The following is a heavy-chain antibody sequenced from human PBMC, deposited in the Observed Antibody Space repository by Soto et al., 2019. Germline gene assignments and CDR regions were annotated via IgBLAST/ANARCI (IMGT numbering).Heavy chain of an antibody. CDR1: GYTFTSYG. CDR3: ARSAYSYGDDAFDI. D-gene: IGHD5-18*01. CDR2: ISAYNGNT. V-gene: IGHV1-18*01. J-gene: IGHJ3*02. Sequence: GASVKVSCKASGYTFTSYGISWVRQAPGQGLEWMGWISAYNGNTNYAQKLQGRVTVTTDTSTSTAYMELRSLRSDDTAVYYCARSAYSYGDDAFDIWGQGTMVTVPS.